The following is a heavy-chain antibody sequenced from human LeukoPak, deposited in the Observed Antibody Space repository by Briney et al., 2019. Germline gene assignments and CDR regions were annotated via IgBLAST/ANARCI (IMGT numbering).Heavy chain of an antibody. J-gene: IGHJ4*02. CDR3: ARGGKDIVATINGYYFDY. V-gene: IGHV6-1*01. D-gene: IGHD5-12*01. CDR1: GDSVSSDSAA. Sequence: SQTLSLTCAISGDSVSSDSAAWNWIRQSPSRGLEWLGRTYYRSKWYNDYAVSVKSRITTNPDTSKNQFSLQLNSVTPEDTAVYYCARGGKDIVATINGYYFDYWGQGTLVTVSS. CDR2: TYYRSKWYN.